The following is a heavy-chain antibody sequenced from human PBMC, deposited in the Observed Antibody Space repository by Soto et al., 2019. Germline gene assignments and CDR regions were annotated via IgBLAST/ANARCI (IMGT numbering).Heavy chain of an antibody. J-gene: IGHJ4*02. Sequence: QVQLQESGPGLVEPSETLSLTCTVSRGSINSAYWSWFRQPPGKGMQWIGYITYTGKTFNNPSLKSRVTITLDASKVQFSLRLTAVTDADTAIYYCARDARYNDYWSEGTLISVSS. CDR1: RGSINSAY. D-gene: IGHD1-20*01. CDR3: ARDARYNDY. CDR2: ITYTGKT. V-gene: IGHV4-59*12.